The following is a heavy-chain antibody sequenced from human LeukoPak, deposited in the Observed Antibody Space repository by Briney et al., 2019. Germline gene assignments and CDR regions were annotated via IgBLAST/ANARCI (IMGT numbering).Heavy chain of an antibody. CDR1: GYMFSDYY. V-gene: IGHV3-11*04. CDR2: ISHSGSTI. CDR3: ATYGSGSGTFFDS. J-gene: IGHJ4*01. D-gene: IGHD3-10*01. Sequence: GGSLRLSCTASGYMFSDYYMSWIRQAPEKGLEWLSYISHSGSTIYYADSVKGRFTISRDNAKNSLYLQMNSLRAENTALYYGATYGSGSGTFFDSWGQGTLVTVSS.